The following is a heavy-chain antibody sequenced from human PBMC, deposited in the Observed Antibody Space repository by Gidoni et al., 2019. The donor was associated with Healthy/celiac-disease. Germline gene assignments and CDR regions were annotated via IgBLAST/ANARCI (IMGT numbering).Heavy chain of an antibody. V-gene: IGHV1-2*02. CDR3: ARDTQDIVVVPADPGYYMDV. Sequence: QVQLVQSGAEVKKPGASVKVSCKASGYTFTGYYMHWVRQAPGQGLEWMGWINPNSGGTNYAQKFQGRVTMTRDTSISTAYMELSRLRSDDTAVYYCARDTQDIVVVPADPGYYMDVWGKGTTVTVSS. J-gene: IGHJ6*03. CDR1: GYTFTGYY. CDR2: INPNSGGT. D-gene: IGHD2-2*01.